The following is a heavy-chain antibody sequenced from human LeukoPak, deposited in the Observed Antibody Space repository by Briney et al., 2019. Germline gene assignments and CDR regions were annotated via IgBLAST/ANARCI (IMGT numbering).Heavy chain of an antibody. D-gene: IGHD1-26*01. J-gene: IGHJ5*02. V-gene: IGHV1-2*02. Sequence: ASVKVSCTASGYTFTGYYMHWVRQAPGQGLEWMGWINPNSGGTNYAQKFQGRVTMTRDTSISTAYMELSRLRSDDTAVYYCARGEWQSGSYSIDPWGQGTLVTVSS. CDR1: GYTFTGYY. CDR3: ARGEWQSGSYSIDP. CDR2: INPNSGGT.